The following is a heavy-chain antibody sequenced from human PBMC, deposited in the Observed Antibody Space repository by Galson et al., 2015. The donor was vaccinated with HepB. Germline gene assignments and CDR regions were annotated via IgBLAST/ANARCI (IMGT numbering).Heavy chain of an antibody. CDR2: IKQDGSEK. CDR1: GFTFSSYW. V-gene: IGHV3-7*03. J-gene: IGHJ4*02. CDR3: ARDLSGVLWFGEPV. Sequence: SLRLSCAASGFTFSSYWMSWVRQAPGKELEWVANIKQDGSEKYYVDSVKGRFTISKDNAKNSLYLQMNSLRAEDTAVYYCARDLSGVLWFGEPVRGQGTLVTVSS. D-gene: IGHD3-10*01.